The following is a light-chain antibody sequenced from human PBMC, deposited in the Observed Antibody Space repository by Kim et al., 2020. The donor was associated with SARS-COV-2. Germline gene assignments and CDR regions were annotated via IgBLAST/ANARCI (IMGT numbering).Light chain of an antibody. Sequence: GQSVPISCTGASSDVGGYNYVSWYQHHPGKAPKLMIYEVSRRPSGVPDRFSGSKSGNTASLTVSGLQAEDEADYYCSSYAGSNTVVFGTGTKVTVL. J-gene: IGLJ1*01. CDR1: SSDVGGYNY. CDR3: SSYAGSNTVV. CDR2: EVS. V-gene: IGLV2-8*01.